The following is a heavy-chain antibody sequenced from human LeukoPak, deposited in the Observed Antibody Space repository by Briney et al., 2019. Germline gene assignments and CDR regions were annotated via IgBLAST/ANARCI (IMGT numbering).Heavy chain of an antibody. CDR3: ARAYCGGDCYSDTIDY. CDR2: ISSSSYI. Sequence: GGSLRLSCAASGFTFSSYSMNWARQAPGKGLEWVSSISSSSYIYYADSVKGRFTISRDNAKNSLYLQMNSLRAEDTAVYYCARAYCGGDCYSDTIDYWGQGTLVTVSS. J-gene: IGHJ4*02. D-gene: IGHD2-21*01. V-gene: IGHV3-21*01. CDR1: GFTFSSYS.